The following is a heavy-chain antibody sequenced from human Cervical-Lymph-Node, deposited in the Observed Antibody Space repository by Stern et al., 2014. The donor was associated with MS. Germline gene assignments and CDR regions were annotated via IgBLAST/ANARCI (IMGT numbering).Heavy chain of an antibody. CDR2: IFPGDSDT. V-gene: IGHV5-51*03. CDR3: ARSYYDGGSHSKHFYLDY. Sequence: EVQLVESGAEVKKPGQSLKIYCQGSGYTFANHWITWVRQMPGKGLEWVGIIFPGDSDTRYGPSFQGQVTMSVDRSTSAAYLQWTSLKASDTAIYYCARSYYDGGSHSKHFYLDYWGQGTLVTVSS. D-gene: IGHD3-22*01. J-gene: IGHJ4*02. CDR1: GYTFANHW.